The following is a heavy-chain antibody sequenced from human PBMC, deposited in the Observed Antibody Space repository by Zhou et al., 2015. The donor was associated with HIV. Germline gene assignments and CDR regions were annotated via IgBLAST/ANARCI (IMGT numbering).Heavy chain of an antibody. CDR2: IIPIFGTA. D-gene: IGHD5-12*01. V-gene: IGHV1-69*01. CDR1: GGTFSSYA. J-gene: IGHJ3*01. Sequence: QVQLVQSGAEVKKPGSSVKVSCKASGGTFSSYAISWVRQAPGQGLEWMGGIIPIFGTANYAQKFQGRATITADESTRTTYMELKSLRSEDTAVYYCAREGEGRMATVTFAFDVWGQGTVVSVSS. CDR3: AREGEGRMATVTFAFDV.